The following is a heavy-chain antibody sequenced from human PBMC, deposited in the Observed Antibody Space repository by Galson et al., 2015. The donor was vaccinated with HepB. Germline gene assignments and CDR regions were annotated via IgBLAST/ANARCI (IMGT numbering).Heavy chain of an antibody. J-gene: IGHJ4*02. D-gene: IGHD5-18*01. CDR2: IWHDASNK. V-gene: IGHV3-33*01. CDR3: ARDEVDTDMGAVFYY. Sequence: SLRLSCAVSGFSISSVGMHWVRQAPGKGLEWVAVIWHDASNKQYADSVKGRFTISRDNSKNTLYLQLDSLRVEDTAVYYCARDEVDTDMGAVFYYWGQGTLVTVSS. CDR1: GFSISSVG.